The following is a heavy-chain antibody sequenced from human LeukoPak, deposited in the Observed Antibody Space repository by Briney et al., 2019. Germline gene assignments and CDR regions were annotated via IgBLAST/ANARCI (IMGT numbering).Heavy chain of an antibody. J-gene: IGHJ3*02. D-gene: IGHD2-8*01. Sequence: ASVKVSCKASGGTFSSYAISWVRQAPGQGLEWMGWISAYNGNTNYAQKLQGRVTMTTDTSTSTAYMELRSLRSDDTAVYYCARDGGYGYCTNGVCYSDIWGQGTMVTASS. V-gene: IGHV1-18*01. CDR1: GGTFSSYA. CDR2: ISAYNGNT. CDR3: ARDGGYGYCTNGVCYSDI.